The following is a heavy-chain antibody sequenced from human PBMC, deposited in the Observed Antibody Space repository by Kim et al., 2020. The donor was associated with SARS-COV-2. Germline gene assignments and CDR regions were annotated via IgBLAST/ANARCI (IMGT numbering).Heavy chain of an antibody. CDR3: ARDGEYSSRRKGGAFEI. CDR2: IYYSGST. J-gene: IGHJ3*02. Sequence: SETLSLTCTVSGGSVSSGSYYWSWIRQPPGKGLEWIGYIYYSGSTKYNPSPKGRVTISVDTSKNQFSLKLSSVTAADTAVYYCARDGEYSSRRKGGAFEIGGQGTMVTVSS. D-gene: IGHD6-19*01. V-gene: IGHV4-61*01. CDR1: GGSVSSGSYY.